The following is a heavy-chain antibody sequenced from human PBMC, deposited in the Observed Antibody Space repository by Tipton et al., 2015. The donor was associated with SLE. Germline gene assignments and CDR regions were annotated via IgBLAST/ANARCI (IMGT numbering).Heavy chain of an antibody. D-gene: IGHD4-17*01. CDR3: ARDTTVTTPGI. Sequence: SLRLSCAASGFTFSSYSMNWVRQAPGKGLEWVSYISSSSSYTNYADSVKGRFTISRDNAKNSLYLQMNSLRAEDTAVYYCARDTTVTTPGIWGQGTMVTVSS. CDR1: GFTFSSYS. V-gene: IGHV3-21*05. CDR2: ISSSSSYT. J-gene: IGHJ3*02.